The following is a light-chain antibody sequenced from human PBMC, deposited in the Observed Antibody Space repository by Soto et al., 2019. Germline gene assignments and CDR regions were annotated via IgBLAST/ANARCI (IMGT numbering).Light chain of an antibody. Sequence: EIVLTQSPATLSLSPGERATLSCRASQSVRSSYLAWYEQKPGQPPRLLIYGASSKATGIPDRVSGSGSGTDFTLTISRLEPEDFAVYYCQQYGSSSWTFGQGTKVDIK. CDR1: QSVRSSY. V-gene: IGKV3-20*01. J-gene: IGKJ1*01. CDR2: GAS. CDR3: QQYGSSSWT.